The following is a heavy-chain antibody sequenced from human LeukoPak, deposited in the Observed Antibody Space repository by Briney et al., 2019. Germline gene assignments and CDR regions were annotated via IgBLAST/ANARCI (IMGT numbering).Heavy chain of an antibody. CDR1: GFTFSSYW. J-gene: IGHJ3*02. CDR2: INSDGSST. Sequence: GGSRRLSCAASGFTFSSYWIHWVRQAPGKGLVWVSRINSDGSSTSYADSVKGRFTISRGNAKNTLYLQMNSLRAEDTAVYYCARAPHNWRPNDAFDIWGQGTMVTVSS. CDR3: ARAPHNWRPNDAFDI. V-gene: IGHV3-74*01. D-gene: IGHD1-20*01.